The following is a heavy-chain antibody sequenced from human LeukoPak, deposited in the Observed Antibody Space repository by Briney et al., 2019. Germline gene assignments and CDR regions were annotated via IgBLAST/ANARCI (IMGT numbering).Heavy chain of an antibody. Sequence: GGSLRLSCAASGFTFSSYGMHRVRQAPGKGLEWVAFIRYDGSNKYYADSVKGRFTISRDNSKNTLYLQMNSLRAEDTAVYYCAKVDYGDYGFDYWGQGTLVTVSS. CDR1: GFTFSSYG. CDR3: AKVDYGDYGFDY. V-gene: IGHV3-30*02. D-gene: IGHD4-17*01. CDR2: IRYDGSNK. J-gene: IGHJ4*02.